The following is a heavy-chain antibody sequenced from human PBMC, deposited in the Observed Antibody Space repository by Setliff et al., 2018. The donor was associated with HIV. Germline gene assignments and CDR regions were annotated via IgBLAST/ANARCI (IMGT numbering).Heavy chain of an antibody. CDR2: LYVSGDT. Sequence: SETLSLTCTVSGGSISSGSYYWSWVRQPAGKGLEWIGRLYVSGDTNYNPSLKSRVTMSLDTSKKHFSLKLKSVTAADTAVYYCALTGHRLLRGYMDVWGKGTTVTVS. CDR3: ALTGHRLLRGYMDV. V-gene: IGHV4-61*02. D-gene: IGHD2-15*01. CDR1: GGSISSGSYY. J-gene: IGHJ6*03.